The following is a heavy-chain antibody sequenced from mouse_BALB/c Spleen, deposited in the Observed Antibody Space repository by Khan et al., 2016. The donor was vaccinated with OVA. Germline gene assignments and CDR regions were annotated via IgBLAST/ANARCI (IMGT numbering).Heavy chain of an antibody. CDR3: ARTARIKY. Sequence: EVQLVESGPGLVKPSQSLSLTCTVTGYSITSGYGWNWIRQFPGNKLEWMGYISYSGSTNYTTSLKSRISITRETSKNQFFLQLNSVTTEDTATYYCARTARIKYWGKGTTLTVSS. CDR2: ISYSGST. D-gene: IGHD1-2*01. J-gene: IGHJ2*01. CDR1: GYSITSGYG. V-gene: IGHV3-2*02.